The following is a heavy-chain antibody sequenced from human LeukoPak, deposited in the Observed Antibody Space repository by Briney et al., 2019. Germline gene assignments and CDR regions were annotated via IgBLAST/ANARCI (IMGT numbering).Heavy chain of an antibody. CDR1: GFSFNSDW. CDR2: IKQDGSEK. D-gene: IGHD3-10*01. V-gene: IGHV3-7*01. Sequence: GGSLRLSCAASGFSFNSDWMSWVRQAPGKGLEWVANIKQDGSEKYYVDSVKGRFTISRDNAKNSLYLQMNSLRAEDTAVYYCASWKVIDYWGQGTLVTVSS. CDR3: ASWKVIDY. J-gene: IGHJ4*02.